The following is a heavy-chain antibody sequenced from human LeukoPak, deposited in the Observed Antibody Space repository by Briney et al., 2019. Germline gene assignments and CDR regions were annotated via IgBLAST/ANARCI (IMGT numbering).Heavy chain of an antibody. CDR2: MNPNSGNT. CDR3: ARGRYDFWSGYYIPSYTYYGMDV. V-gene: IGHV1-8*01. CDR1: GYTFTSYD. J-gene: IGHJ6*02. Sequence: ASVKVSCKASGYTFTSYDINWVRQATGQGLAWMGWMNPNSGNTGYAQKFQGRVTMTRNTSISTAYMELSSLRSEDTAVYYCARGRYDFWSGYYIPSYTYYGMDVWGQGTTVTVSS. D-gene: IGHD3-3*01.